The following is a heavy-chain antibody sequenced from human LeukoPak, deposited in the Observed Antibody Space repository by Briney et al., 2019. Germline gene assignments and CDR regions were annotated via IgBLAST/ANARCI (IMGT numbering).Heavy chain of an antibody. V-gene: IGHV4-39*01. CDR2: IYYSGST. CDR3: ARQVATIYHGFDI. J-gene: IGHJ3*02. D-gene: IGHD5-12*01. CDR1: GASIRDSSYY. Sequence: PSETLSLTCSASGASIRDSSYYWALIRQPPGKGLEWIGSIYYSGSTYYNPSLQSRLTMSVDTSKNQFSLNLRSVTAADTAIYYCARQVATIYHGFDIWGQGTMITISS.